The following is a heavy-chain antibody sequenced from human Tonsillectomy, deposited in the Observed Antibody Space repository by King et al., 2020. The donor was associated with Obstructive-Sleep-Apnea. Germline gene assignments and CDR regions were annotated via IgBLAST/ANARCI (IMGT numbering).Heavy chain of an antibody. D-gene: IGHD7-27*01. CDR3: ARGSGFDY. CDR2: INPNSGGT. V-gene: IGHV1-2*02. CDR1: GYTFTDYY. J-gene: IGHJ4*02. Sequence: QAQLVQSGAEVKKPGASVKVSCKASGYTFTDYYMHWVRQSPGQGLELMGWINPNSGGTNDAQKFQGRVTMTRDTSISTAYMEVTRLRSDDTAVYYCARGSGFDYWGQGTLVTVSS.